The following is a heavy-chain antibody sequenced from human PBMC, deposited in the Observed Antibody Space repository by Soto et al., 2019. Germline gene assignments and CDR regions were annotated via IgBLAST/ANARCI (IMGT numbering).Heavy chain of an antibody. Sequence: QVQLVQSGAEVKKPGSSVKVSCKASGGTLNNFAISWVRQAPGQGLEWMGGIIPSFVATNYAQKFQGSVTIIADESTSTAYMELSSLRSEDTAVYYCAGGRARAVIRNGGDYYYYGMDVWGQGTTVTVSS. J-gene: IGHJ6*02. D-gene: IGHD3-10*01. CDR3: AGGRARAVIRNGGDYYYYGMDV. CDR1: GGTLNNFA. V-gene: IGHV1-69*01. CDR2: IIPSFVAT.